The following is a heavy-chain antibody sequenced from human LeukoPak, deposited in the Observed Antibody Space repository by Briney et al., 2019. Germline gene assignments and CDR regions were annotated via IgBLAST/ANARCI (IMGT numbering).Heavy chain of an antibody. CDR3: AREGGTYCGGDCYPGDYYYYYMDV. J-gene: IGHJ6*03. D-gene: IGHD2-21*02. Sequence: GGSLRLSCTASGFTFSDYYMSWLRQAPGKGLEGVSYISSSGSTIYYADSVKGRFTISRDNAKNSLYLQMNSLRAEDTAVYYCAREGGTYCGGDCYPGDYYYYYMDVWGKGTTVTVSS. CDR2: ISSSGSTI. V-gene: IGHV3-11*04. CDR1: GFTFSDYY.